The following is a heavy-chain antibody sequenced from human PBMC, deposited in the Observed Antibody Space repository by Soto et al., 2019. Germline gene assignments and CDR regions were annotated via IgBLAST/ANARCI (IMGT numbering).Heavy chain of an antibody. CDR3: ARDRSFDSCSSTSCWSWDFDL. V-gene: IGHV1-18*01. CDR1: GYTFTSYG. CDR2: ISAYNGNT. J-gene: IGHJ2*01. Sequence: QVQLVQSGAEVKKPGASVKVSCKASGYTFTSYGISWVRQAPGQGLEWMGWISAYNGNTNYAQKLQGRVTMTTDTSTSTAYMELRSQRFDDTAVYYCARDRSFDSCSSTSCWSWDFDLWGRGTLVTVSS. D-gene: IGHD2-2*01.